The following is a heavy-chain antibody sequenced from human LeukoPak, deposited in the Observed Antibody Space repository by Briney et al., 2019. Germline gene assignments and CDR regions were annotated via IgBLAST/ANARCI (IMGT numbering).Heavy chain of an antibody. D-gene: IGHD6-13*01. CDR3: ARDAVGIYSSTWYLDY. Sequence: SETLSLTSTVSGGSISTGGYYWSWIRQPPGKGLEWVGRIYTSGSTNYNPSLKSRVTISVDTSKNQFSLKLSSVTAADTAVYFCARDAVGIYSSTWYLDYWGQGTLVTVSS. CDR2: IYTSGST. J-gene: IGHJ4*02. V-gene: IGHV4-61*02. CDR1: GGSISTGGYY.